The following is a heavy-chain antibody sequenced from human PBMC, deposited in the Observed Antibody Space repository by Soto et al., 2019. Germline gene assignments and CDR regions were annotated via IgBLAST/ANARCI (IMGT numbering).Heavy chain of an antibody. CDR2: IYYSGST. CDR3: ARLIQQQLVLALTNWFDP. J-gene: IGHJ5*02. D-gene: IGHD6-13*01. Sequence: SETLSLTCTVSGGSISSSSYYWGWIRQPPGKGLEWIGSIYYSGSTYYNPSLKSRVTISVDTSKNQFSLKLSSVTAADTAVYYCARLIQQQLVLALTNWFDPWGQGTLVTISS. CDR1: GGSISSSSYY. V-gene: IGHV4-39*01.